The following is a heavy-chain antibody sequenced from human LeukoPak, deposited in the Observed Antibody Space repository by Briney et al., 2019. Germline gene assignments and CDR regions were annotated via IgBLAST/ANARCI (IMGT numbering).Heavy chain of an antibody. CDR2: VYYSGST. Sequence: SETLSLTCTVSGGSISNNRYYWGWIRQPPGKGLEWIGSVYYSGSTYYNPSLKSRVTISVDTSKNQFSLRLTSVTAADTAVYYCVRHTNYYGLGSDPWGQGTLVTVSS. J-gene: IGHJ5*02. V-gene: IGHV4-39*01. D-gene: IGHD3-10*01. CDR3: VRHTNYYGLGSDP. CDR1: GGSISNNRYY.